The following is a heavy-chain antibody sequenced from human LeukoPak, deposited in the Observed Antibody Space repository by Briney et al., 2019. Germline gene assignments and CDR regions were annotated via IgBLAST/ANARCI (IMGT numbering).Heavy chain of an antibody. V-gene: IGHV3-9*01. CDR3: AKDSDYDILTGYYGFDY. CDR2: ISWNSGSI. Sequence: GGSLRLSCAASGFTFSSYAMHWVRQAPGKGLEWVSGISWNSGSIGYADSVKGRFTISRDNAKNSLYLQMNSLRAEDTALYYCAKDSDYDILTGYYGFDYWGQGTLVTVSS. D-gene: IGHD3-9*01. CDR1: GFTFSSYA. J-gene: IGHJ4*02.